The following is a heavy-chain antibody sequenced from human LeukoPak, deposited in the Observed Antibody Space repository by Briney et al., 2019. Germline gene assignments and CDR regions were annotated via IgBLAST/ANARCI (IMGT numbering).Heavy chain of an antibody. J-gene: IGHJ4*02. CDR2: ISYDGSNK. CDR1: GFTFSSYA. Sequence: GGSLRLSCAASGFTFSSYAMHWVRQAPVKGLEWVAVISYDGSNKYYADSVKGRFTISRDNAKNSLYLQMNSLRAEDTAVYYCARGRSSPYSWGQGTLVTVSS. V-gene: IGHV3-30-3*01. CDR3: ARGRSSPYS. D-gene: IGHD6-13*01.